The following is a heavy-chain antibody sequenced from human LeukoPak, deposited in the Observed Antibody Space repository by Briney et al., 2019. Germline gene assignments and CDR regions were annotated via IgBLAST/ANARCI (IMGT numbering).Heavy chain of an antibody. CDR2: IYYSGSSA. D-gene: IGHD3-10*01. Sequence: SETLSLTCTVSGGSMSGFFWTWIRQPPGRALEWIGSIYYSGSSAKYNPSLKSRVTISVDTSKSQFPLNLNSATAADTAVYYCARTSRHFYGSGTNLTPWPAGMDVWGQGTTVTVSS. J-gene: IGHJ6*02. CDR3: ARTSRHFYGSGTNLTPWPAGMDV. V-gene: IGHV4-59*01. CDR1: GGSMSGFF.